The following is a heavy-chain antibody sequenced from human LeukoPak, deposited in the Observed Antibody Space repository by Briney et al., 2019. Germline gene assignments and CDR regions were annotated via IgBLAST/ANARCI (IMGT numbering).Heavy chain of an antibody. Sequence: SETLSLTCTVSGGSISSYYWSWIRQPPGKGLEWIGYIYYSGSTNYDPSLKSRVTISVDTSKNQFSLKLSSVTAADTAVYYCARAGYCSGGSCLYFDYWGQGTLVTVSS. J-gene: IGHJ4*02. V-gene: IGHV4-59*01. CDR3: ARAGYCSGGSCLYFDY. CDR2: IYYSGST. D-gene: IGHD2-15*01. CDR1: GGSISSYY.